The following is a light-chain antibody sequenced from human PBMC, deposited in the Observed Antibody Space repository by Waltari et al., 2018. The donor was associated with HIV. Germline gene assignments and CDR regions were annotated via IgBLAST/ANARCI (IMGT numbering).Light chain of an antibody. CDR1: TLPKKY. CDR2: EDI. V-gene: IGLV3-10*01. Sequence: SYELTQPPSVSVSPGQTARITCSGDTLPKKYAHWYQQKSGQAPVLVIYEDIKRPSGIPERFSGSSSGTMAILTISGAQVEDEAYYYCYSTESNGNHRVFGGGTKLTVL. J-gene: IGLJ3*02. CDR3: YSTESNGNHRV.